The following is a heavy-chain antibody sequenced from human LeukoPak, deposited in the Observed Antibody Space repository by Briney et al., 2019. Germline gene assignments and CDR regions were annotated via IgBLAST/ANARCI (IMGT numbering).Heavy chain of an antibody. Sequence: QPGGSLRLSCTAPGFTVSSNYMSWVRQAPGKGLEWVSVIYSGGSTYYADSVKGRFTISRDNSKNTLYLQMNSLRAEDTAVYYCARAGPLFGTFDYWGQGTLVTVSS. CDR3: ARAGPLFGTFDY. D-gene: IGHD2-21*01. V-gene: IGHV3-53*01. J-gene: IGHJ4*02. CDR2: IYSGGST. CDR1: GFTVSSNY.